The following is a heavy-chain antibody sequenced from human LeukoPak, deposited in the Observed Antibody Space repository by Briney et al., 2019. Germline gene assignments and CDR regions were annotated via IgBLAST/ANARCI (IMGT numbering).Heavy chain of an antibody. Sequence: GTSVKVSCKASGYTFTSYAMNWVRQAPGQGLEWMGWINTNTGNPTYAQGFTGRFVFSLDTSVSTAYLQISSLKAEDTAVYYCAREGSFVGLVYYYYMDVWGKGTTVTVSS. V-gene: IGHV7-4-1*02. CDR2: INTNTGNP. J-gene: IGHJ6*03. CDR1: GYTFTSYA. D-gene: IGHD1-26*01. CDR3: AREGSFVGLVYYYYMDV.